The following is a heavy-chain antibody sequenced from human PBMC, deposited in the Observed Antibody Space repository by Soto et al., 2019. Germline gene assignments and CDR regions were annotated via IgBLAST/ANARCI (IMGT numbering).Heavy chain of an antibody. D-gene: IGHD3-10*01. J-gene: IGHJ6*02. CDR2: IYYSGST. CDR3: ACQPTAGSYYDLGSYYYYYAMDV. Sequence: SATLSLTCTVSGGSISSGDYYWSWIRQPPGKGLEWIGYIYYSGSTYYNPSLKSRVTISVDTSKNQFSLKLSSVTAADTAVYYCACQPTAGSYYDLGSYYYYYAMDVWGQGTTVTVSS. V-gene: IGHV4-30-4*01. CDR1: GGSISSGDYY.